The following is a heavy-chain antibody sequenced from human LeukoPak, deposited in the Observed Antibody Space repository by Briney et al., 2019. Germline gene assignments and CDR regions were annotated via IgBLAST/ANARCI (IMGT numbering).Heavy chain of an antibody. Sequence: ASVKVSCKVSGYTLTGLSMHWVRQAPGQGLEWMGWISTYNDNTNYAQKFQGRVTMTTDTSTSTAYMELRSLRSDDTAVYYCARQSTRLFNTGSYYPPPAYDYWGQGTLVIVSS. J-gene: IGHJ4*02. D-gene: IGHD1-26*01. CDR1: GYTLTGLS. V-gene: IGHV1-18*01. CDR3: ARQSTRLFNTGSYYPPPAYDY. CDR2: ISTYNDNT.